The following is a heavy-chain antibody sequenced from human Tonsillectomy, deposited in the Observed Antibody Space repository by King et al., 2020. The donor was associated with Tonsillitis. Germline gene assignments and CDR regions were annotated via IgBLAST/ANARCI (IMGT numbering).Heavy chain of an antibody. V-gene: IGHV1-46*01. D-gene: IGHD3-22*01. Sequence: QLVQSGAEVKKPGASVKVSCKASGYTFTTYYMHWVRQAPGQGLEWMGIINPSDGSPSYAQEFQGRVTMTRDTSTSTVYMELSSLRSEDTAVYYCARDAGYYDSRADAFDIWGQGTMVTVSS. CDR1: GYTFTTYY. J-gene: IGHJ3*02. CDR3: ARDAGYYDSRADAFDI. CDR2: INPSDGSP.